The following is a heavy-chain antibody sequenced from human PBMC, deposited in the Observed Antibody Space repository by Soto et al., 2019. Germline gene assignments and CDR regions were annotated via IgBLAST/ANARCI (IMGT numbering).Heavy chain of an antibody. CDR3: ARENYYYKGIGSTTLGALDI. CDR2: ISKDGSQK. D-gene: IGHD3-10*01. Sequence: GGSLRLSCAASGFTFTTYPIQWVRQAPGKGLAWVAVISKDGSQKYYADSVKGRFTISREDLKNAVYLEMNSQRSEDTAIFYCARENYYYKGIGSTTLGALDIWGQGTEVTVSS. J-gene: IGHJ3*02. V-gene: IGHV3-30*04. CDR1: GFTFTTYP.